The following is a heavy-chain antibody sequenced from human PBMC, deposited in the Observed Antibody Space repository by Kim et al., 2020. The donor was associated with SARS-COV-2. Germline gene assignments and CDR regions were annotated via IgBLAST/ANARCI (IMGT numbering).Heavy chain of an antibody. CDR2: ISWNSGSI. D-gene: IGHD2-15*01. V-gene: IGHV3-9*01. CDR3: AKDMTGYCSGGSCYSHYYYYGMDV. Sequence: GGSLRLSCAASGFTFGDYAMHWVRQAPGKGLEWVSGISWNSGSIGYADSVKGRFTISRDNAKNSLYLQMNSLRAEDTALYYCAKDMTGYCSGGSCYSHYYYYGMDVWGQGTTVTVSS. CDR1: GFTFGDYA. J-gene: IGHJ6*02.